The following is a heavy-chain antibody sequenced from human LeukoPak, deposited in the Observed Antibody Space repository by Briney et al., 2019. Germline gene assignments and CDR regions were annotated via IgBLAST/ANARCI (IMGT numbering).Heavy chain of an antibody. J-gene: IGHJ4*02. V-gene: IGHV1-18*01. CDR1: GYTFTSYG. D-gene: IGHD5-18*01. CDR2: ISAYNGNT. Sequence: ASVKVSCKASGYTFTSYGISWVRQAPGQGLEWMGWISAYNGNTNYAQKLQGRVTMTTDTSTSTAYVELRSLRSDDTAVYYCARVGRPRGIQLWFYFDYWGQGTLVTVSP. CDR3: ARVGRPRGIQLWFYFDY.